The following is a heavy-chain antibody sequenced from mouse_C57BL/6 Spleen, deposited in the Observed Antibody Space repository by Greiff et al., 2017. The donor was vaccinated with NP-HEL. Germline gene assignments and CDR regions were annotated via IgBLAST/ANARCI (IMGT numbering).Heavy chain of an antibody. J-gene: IGHJ2*01. CDR2: IDPSDSYT. CDR3: ARMGGHGGY. Sequence: QVQLQQPGAELVKPGASVKLSCKASGYTFTSYWMQWVKQRPGQGLEWIGEIDPSDSYTNYNQKFKGKATLTVDTSSSTAYMQLSSLTSEESAVYYCARMGGHGGYWGQGTTLTVAS. CDR1: GYTFTSYW. V-gene: IGHV1-50*01.